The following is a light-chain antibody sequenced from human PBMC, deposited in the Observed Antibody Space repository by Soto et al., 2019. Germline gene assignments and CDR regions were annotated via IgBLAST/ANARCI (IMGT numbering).Light chain of an antibody. J-gene: IGLJ1*01. CDR3: CSYAGSNTHYV. Sequence: QSALTQPRSVSGSPGQSVTVSCTGTSSDVGGYNYVAWYRQYPGEAPKLMIYDVNKRPSGVPDRFSGSKSGNTASLTISGLQAEDEADYYCCSYAGSNTHYVFGTGTKVTV. CDR2: DVN. CDR1: SSDVGGYNY. V-gene: IGLV2-11*01.